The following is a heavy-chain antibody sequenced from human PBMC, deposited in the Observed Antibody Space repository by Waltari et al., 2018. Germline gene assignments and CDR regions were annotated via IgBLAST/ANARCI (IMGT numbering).Heavy chain of an antibody. J-gene: IGHJ4*02. CDR3: ARQFGLNYFDY. Sequence: QLQLQESGPGLVKPSETLSLTCTVSGGSISSSRHYWGWIRQAPGKGLEWIGSIYHSGSDYYNTSLKSRVTISVDTSNNQFSLKLRSVTAADTAVYYCARQFGLNYFDYWGQGTLVTVSS. CDR1: GGSISSSRHY. CDR2: IYHSGSD. V-gene: IGHV4-39*01. D-gene: IGHD3-16*01.